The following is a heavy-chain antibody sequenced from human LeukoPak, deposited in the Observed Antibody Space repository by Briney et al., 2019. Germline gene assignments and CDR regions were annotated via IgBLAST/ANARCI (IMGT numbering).Heavy chain of an antibody. CDR3: AKVGSGYYLDAFDI. Sequence: GGSLRLSCAASGFTFSSYAMSWVRQAPGKGLEWVSGISTSGGSTSYADSVKGRFTISRDNPRNTLYMQMNSLRAEDTAVYYCAKVGSGYYLDAFDIWGQGTMVTVSS. V-gene: IGHV3-23*01. CDR1: GFTFSSYA. CDR2: ISTSGGST. D-gene: IGHD3-22*01. J-gene: IGHJ3*02.